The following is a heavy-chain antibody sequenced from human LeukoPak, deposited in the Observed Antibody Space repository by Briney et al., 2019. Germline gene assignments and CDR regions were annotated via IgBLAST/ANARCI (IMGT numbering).Heavy chain of an antibody. CDR3: ARDPTARRGYSRYFDL. D-gene: IGHD5-12*01. J-gene: IGHJ2*01. Sequence: SETLSLTCTVSGGSINSYYWSWIRQPAGKGLEWIGRIYTSGSTNYNPSLKSRVTMSVDTSKNQFSLKLSSVTAADTAVYYCARDPTARRGYSRYFDLWGRGTLVTVSS. V-gene: IGHV4-4*07. CDR1: GGSINSYY. CDR2: IYTSGST.